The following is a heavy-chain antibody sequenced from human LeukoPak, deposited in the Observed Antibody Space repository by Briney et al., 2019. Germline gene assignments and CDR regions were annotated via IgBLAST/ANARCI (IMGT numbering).Heavy chain of an antibody. V-gene: IGHV1-2*02. Sequence: GASVRVFYWASGYTHTDYYMLWVRRAPGQGLEWMGWISPNSGGTNYAQNFQGRVTMTRDTSVSTAYMELSSLRSDDTAVYYCARPYIATRRGDTRFDPWGQGKVITVSS. J-gene: IGHJ5*02. CDR3: ARPYIATRRGDTRFDP. CDR2: ISPNSGGT. D-gene: IGHD6-6*01. CDR1: GYTHTDYY.